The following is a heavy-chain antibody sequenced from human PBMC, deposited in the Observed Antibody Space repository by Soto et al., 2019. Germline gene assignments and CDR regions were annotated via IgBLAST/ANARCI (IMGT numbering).Heavy chain of an antibody. J-gene: IGHJ4*02. Sequence: QVQLVQSGAEVKKPGASVKVSCKASGYTFTSHYIHWVRQAPGQGLEWMAIINPYGGSTNYAQKFRGRVTLPMDPSTGTVYMEVSSLRSEDTAVYYCARDLSAAGLWVQGTLVTVSS. D-gene: IGHD6-13*01. V-gene: IGHV1-46*01. CDR3: ARDLSAAGL. CDR1: GYTFTSHY. CDR2: INPYGGST.